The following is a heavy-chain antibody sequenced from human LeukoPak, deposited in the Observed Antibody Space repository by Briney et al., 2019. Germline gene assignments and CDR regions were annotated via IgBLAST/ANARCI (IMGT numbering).Heavy chain of an antibody. CDR3: ARGSSSSCVDY. V-gene: IGHV3-21*01. CDR2: ISSSSSYI. D-gene: IGHD6-13*01. J-gene: IGHJ4*02. CDR1: GFTFSSYS. Sequence: GGSLRLSCAASGFTFSSYSMNWVRQAPGKGLEWVSSISSSSSYIYYADSVKGRFTISRDNAKNSLYLQMNGLRAEDTAVYYCARGSSSSCVDYWGQGTLVTVSS.